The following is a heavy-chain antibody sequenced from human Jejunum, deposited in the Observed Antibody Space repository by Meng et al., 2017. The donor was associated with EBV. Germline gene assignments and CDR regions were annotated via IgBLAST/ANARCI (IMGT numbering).Heavy chain of an antibody. CDR1: RGSFSGYY. V-gene: IGHV4-34*02. J-gene: IGHJ4*02. D-gene: IGHD3-16*02. CDR3: ARVAFSYTTRSLDS. Sequence: QGQLQQWGAGLLNPSETLSLTCAVYRGSFSGYYWSWIRQHPGKGLEWIGEINHSGSTNYNPSLRSRVTISVETSKNQFSLRLNSVTAADTAVYYCARVAFSYTTRSLDSWGQGTLVTVSS. CDR2: INHSGST.